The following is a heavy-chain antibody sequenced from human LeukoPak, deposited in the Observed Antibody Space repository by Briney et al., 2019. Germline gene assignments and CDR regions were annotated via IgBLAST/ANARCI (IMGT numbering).Heavy chain of an antibody. D-gene: IGHD3-10*01. J-gene: IGHJ4*02. CDR2: ISGSNGNT. CDR1: GFTFSSHA. CDR3: AKTPPRTMVRIKTSYYFDY. V-gene: IGHV3-23*01. Sequence: GGSLRLSCAASGFTFSSHAMNWVRQAPGKGLEWVSSISGSNGNTFYADSVEGRFTVSSDNSKNTLYLQMNSLRAEDTAVYYCAKTPPRTMVRIKTSYYFDYWGQGTLVTVSS.